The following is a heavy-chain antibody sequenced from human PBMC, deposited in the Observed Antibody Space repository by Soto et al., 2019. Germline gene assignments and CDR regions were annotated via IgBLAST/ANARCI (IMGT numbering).Heavy chain of an antibody. CDR3: ARESGDWPLNWFDP. CDR1: GFNFSNHW. V-gene: IGHV3-74*01. D-gene: IGHD3-9*01. J-gene: IGHJ5*02. Sequence: GGSLRLSCAASGFNFSNHWMHWVRQRPAEGLVWVSRITSDGKSKAYAESVKGRFAISRDNAKNTLYLQMNGPTAEDTAVYYCARESGDWPLNWFDPWGQGTLVTVSS. CDR2: ITSDGKSK.